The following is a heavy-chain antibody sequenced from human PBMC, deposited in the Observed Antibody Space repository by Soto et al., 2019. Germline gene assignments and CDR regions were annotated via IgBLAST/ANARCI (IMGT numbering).Heavy chain of an antibody. V-gene: IGHV3-23*01. CDR2: ISGSGDST. CDR1: GFTFSSYA. Sequence: GGSLRLSCAASGFTFSSYAMSWVRQAPGKGLEWVSAISGSGDSTYYADSVKGRFTISRDNSKNTLYLQMNSLRAEDTAVYYCAKVLLRAHYWYFDLWGRGTLVTVSS. J-gene: IGHJ2*01. CDR3: AKVLLRAHYWYFDL.